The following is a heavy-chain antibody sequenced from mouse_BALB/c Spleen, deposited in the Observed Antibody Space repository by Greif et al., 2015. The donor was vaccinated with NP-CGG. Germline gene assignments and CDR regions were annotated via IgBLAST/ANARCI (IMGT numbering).Heavy chain of an antibody. CDR1: GYTLTSYW. D-gene: IGHD1-3*01. J-gene: IGHJ4*01. V-gene: IGHV1-69*02. CDR3: ARKDNRGYAMDY. CDR2: IDPSDSYT. Sequence: QVQLKESGAELVKPGASVKLSCKASGYTLTSYWMHWVKQRPGQGLEWIGEIDPSDSYTNYNQKFKGKATLTVDKSSSTDYMQLSSLTSEDSAVYYCARKDNRGYAMDYWGQGSSVTVSS.